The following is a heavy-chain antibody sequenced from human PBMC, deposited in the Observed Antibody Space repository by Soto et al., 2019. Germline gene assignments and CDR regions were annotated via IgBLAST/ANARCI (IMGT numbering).Heavy chain of an antibody. CDR3: ARLPGGGDAYNYLDY. V-gene: IGHV4-59*01. D-gene: IGHD1-1*01. J-gene: IGHJ4*02. CDR2: IFRDGTT. Sequence: ETLSLTCTVSVVSFSGYYWNWIRQPPGKGLQWIGYIFRDGTTNYNPSLKSRLTMSVDVSKNQFSLNLTSVTAADTAVYYCARLPGGGDAYNYLDYWGQGTLVTVSS. CDR1: VVSFSGYY.